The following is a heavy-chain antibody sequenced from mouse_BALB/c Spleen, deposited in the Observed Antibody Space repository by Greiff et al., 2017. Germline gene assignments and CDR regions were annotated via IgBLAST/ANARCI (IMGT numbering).Heavy chain of an antibody. Sequence: QVQLKESGPGLVQPSQSLSITCTVSGFSLTSYGVHWVRQSPGKGLEWLGVIWSGGSTDYNAAFISRLSISKDNSKSQVFFKMNSLQANDTAIYYCARMTTRSWFAYWGQGTLVTVSA. J-gene: IGHJ3*01. CDR2: IWSGGST. D-gene: IGHD2-13*01. CDR1: GFSLTSYG. CDR3: ARMTTRSWFAY. V-gene: IGHV2-2*02.